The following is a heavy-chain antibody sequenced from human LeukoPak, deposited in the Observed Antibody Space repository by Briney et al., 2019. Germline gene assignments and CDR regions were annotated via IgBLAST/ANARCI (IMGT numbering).Heavy chain of an antibody. Sequence: PSETLSLTCAVSGGSISSGGYSWSWIRQPPGKGLEWIGYIYHSGSTYYNPSLKSRVIISVDRSKNQFSLKLSSVTAADTAVYYCARALGYSYGYYFDYWGQGTLVTVSS. CDR3: ARALGYSYGYYFDY. CDR2: IYHSGST. J-gene: IGHJ4*02. CDR1: GGSISSGGYS. V-gene: IGHV4-30-2*01. D-gene: IGHD5-18*01.